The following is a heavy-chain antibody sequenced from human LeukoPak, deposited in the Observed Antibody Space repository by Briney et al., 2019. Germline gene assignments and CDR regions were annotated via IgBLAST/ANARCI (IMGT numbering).Heavy chain of an antibody. Sequence: SETLSLTCAVYGGSFSGHYWSWIRQPPGKGLEWIGEINHSGSTNYNSSLKSRVTISVDTSKNQFSLKLSSVTAADTAVYYCARGVRYCSGGSCSEDYYGMDVWGQGTTVTVSS. CDR1: GGSFSGHY. D-gene: IGHD2-15*01. CDR3: ARGVRYCSGGSCSEDYYGMDV. CDR2: INHSGST. J-gene: IGHJ6*02. V-gene: IGHV4-34*01.